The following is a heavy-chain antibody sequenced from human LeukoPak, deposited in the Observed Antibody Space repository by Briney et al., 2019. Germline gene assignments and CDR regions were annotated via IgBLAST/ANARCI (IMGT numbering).Heavy chain of an antibody. CDR1: GGPFSGYY. D-gene: IGHD4-17*01. V-gene: IGHV4-34*01. Sequence: ETLSLTCAVYGGPFSGYYWSWIRQPPGKGLEWIGEINHSGSTNYNPSLKSRVTISVDTSKNQFSLKLSSVTAADTAVYYCARGLSYGDYGLDYWGQGTLVTVSS. CDR3: ARGLSYGDYGLDY. J-gene: IGHJ4*02. CDR2: INHSGST.